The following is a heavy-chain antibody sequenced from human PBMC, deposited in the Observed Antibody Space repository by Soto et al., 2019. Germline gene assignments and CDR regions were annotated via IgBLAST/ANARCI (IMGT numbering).Heavy chain of an antibody. Sequence: EVQLVESGGGLVKPGGSLRLSCAASGFTFSSYSMNWVRQAPGKGLEWVSSISSSSSYIYYADSVKGRFTISRDNAKNSLYLQMNSLRAVDTAVYYCARDPGVRGGGWFDPWGQGTLVTVSS. CDR3: ARDPGVRGGGWFDP. CDR2: ISSSSSYI. D-gene: IGHD3-10*01. J-gene: IGHJ5*02. V-gene: IGHV3-21*01. CDR1: GFTFSSYS.